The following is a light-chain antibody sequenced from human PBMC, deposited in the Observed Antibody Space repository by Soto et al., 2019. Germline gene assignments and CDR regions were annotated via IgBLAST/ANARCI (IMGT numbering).Light chain of an antibody. V-gene: IGKV3-20*01. CDR1: QSVSSS. Sequence: EIVVTQSPATLSVSPGERVTLSCRASQSVSSSLAWYQQRPGQAPRLLIYDTSTRAAGIAARFSGSGSGTDFTLTISRLEPEDFAVYYCQQYGSSVWTFGQGTKVDIK. J-gene: IGKJ1*01. CDR2: DTS. CDR3: QQYGSSVWT.